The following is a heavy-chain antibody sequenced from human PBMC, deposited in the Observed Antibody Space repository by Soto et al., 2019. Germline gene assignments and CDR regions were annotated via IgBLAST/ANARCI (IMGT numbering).Heavy chain of an antibody. CDR1: GYTLTELS. J-gene: IGHJ6*02. Sequence: ASVKVSCKVSGYTLTELSMHWVRQAPGKGLEWMGGFDPEDGETIYAQKFQGRVTMTEDTSTDTAYMELSSLRSEDTAVYYCAREKRIFGVVIPAYYYYGMDVWGQGTTVTVSS. V-gene: IGHV1-24*01. CDR2: FDPEDGET. D-gene: IGHD3-3*01. CDR3: AREKRIFGVVIPAYYYYGMDV.